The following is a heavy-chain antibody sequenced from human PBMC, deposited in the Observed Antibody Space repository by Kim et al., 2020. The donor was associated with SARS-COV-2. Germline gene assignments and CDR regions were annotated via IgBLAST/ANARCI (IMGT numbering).Heavy chain of an antibody. CDR3: ASRGFGHDY. D-gene: IGHD3-10*01. CDR2: TKT. J-gene: IGHJ4*02. V-gene: IGHV3-7*01. Sequence: TKTNKVDPVKGRITISRENAENSLYLQVRSLGAEDTAVYYCASRGFGHDYWGQGTLVTVSS.